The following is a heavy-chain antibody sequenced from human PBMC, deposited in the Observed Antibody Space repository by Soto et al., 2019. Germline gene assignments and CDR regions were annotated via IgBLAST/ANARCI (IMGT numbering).Heavy chain of an antibody. CDR2: IYTSGST. CDR3: ARDGWVGYCSGGSCATPLDDAFDI. V-gene: IGHV4-4*07. J-gene: IGHJ3*02. Sequence: SETLSLTCTVSGGSISSYYWSWIRQPAGKGLEWIGRIYTSGSTNYNPSLKSRVTMSVDTSKNQFSLKLSSVTAADTAVYYCARDGWVGYCSGGSCATPLDDAFDIWGQGTMVTVSS. CDR1: GGSISSYY. D-gene: IGHD2-15*01.